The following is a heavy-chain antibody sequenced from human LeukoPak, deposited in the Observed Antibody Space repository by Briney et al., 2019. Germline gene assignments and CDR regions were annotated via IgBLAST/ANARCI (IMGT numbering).Heavy chain of an antibody. D-gene: IGHD3-22*01. CDR3: AREAEYYYDSSGYYYYFDY. CDR2: IYTSGST. Sequence: SETLSLTCTVSGGSISSYYWSWIRQPAGKGLEWIGRIYTSGSTNYNPSLKSRVTMSVDTSKNQFSLKLSSVTAADTAVYYCAREAEYYYDSSGYYYYFDYWGQETLVTVSS. V-gene: IGHV4-4*07. J-gene: IGHJ4*02. CDR1: GGSISSYY.